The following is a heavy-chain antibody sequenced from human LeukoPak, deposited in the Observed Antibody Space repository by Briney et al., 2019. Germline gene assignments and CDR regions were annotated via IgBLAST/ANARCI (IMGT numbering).Heavy chain of an antibody. J-gene: IGHJ4*02. CDR3: ARVVTLVQLWSLMKYYFDY. D-gene: IGHD5-18*01. CDR2: IYYSGST. CDR1: GGSISSSSYY. V-gene: IGHV4-39*07. Sequence: PSETLSLTCSVSGGSISSSSYYWGWIRQPPGKGLEWIGSIYYSGSTYYNPSLKSRVTISVDTSKNQSSLKLSSVTAADTAVYYCARVVTLVQLWSLMKYYFDYWGQGTLVTVSS.